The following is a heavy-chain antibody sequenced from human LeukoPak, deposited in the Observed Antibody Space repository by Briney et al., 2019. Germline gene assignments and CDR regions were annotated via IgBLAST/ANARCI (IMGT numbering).Heavy chain of an antibody. V-gene: IGHV3-30-3*01. J-gene: IGHJ4*02. Sequence: GGSLRLSCAASGFTFSSYAMSWVRQAPGKGPEWVAVILYDGSNKNYAESVKGRFSISRDSSKNTLYLQMNSLRAEDTAIYYCARDPGGNYFDYWGQGTLVTVSS. CDR1: GFTFSSYA. CDR3: ARDPGGNYFDY. D-gene: IGHD1-14*01. CDR2: ILYDGSNK.